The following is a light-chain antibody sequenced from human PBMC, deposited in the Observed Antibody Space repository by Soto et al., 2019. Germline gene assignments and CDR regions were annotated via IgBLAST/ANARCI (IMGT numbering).Light chain of an antibody. CDR1: QDVGKY. Sequence: DIQITQSPSSLSASVGDRVTITCQAGQDVGKYVNWYQQKAGKAPKLLIYDASNLETGVPSRFSGSGSGTHFTFTVNSLQPEDFTTYYCQHYYTLPITFGQGTRLEIK. V-gene: IGKV1-33*01. CDR2: DAS. CDR3: QHYYTLPIT. J-gene: IGKJ5*01.